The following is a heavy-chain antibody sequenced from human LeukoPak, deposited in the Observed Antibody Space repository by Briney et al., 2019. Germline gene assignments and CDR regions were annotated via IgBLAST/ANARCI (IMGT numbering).Heavy chain of an antibody. CDR2: IYYSGST. CDR1: GGSISSHY. J-gene: IGHJ5*02. V-gene: IGHV4-59*11. CDR3: ARGPGAAAGTRSNWFDP. D-gene: IGHD6-13*01. Sequence: PSETLSLTCTVSGGSISSHYWSWIRQPPGKGLEWIGYIYYSGSTNYNPSLKSRVTISVDTSKNQFSLKLSSVTAADTAVYYCARGPGAAAGTRSNWFDPWGQGTLVTVSS.